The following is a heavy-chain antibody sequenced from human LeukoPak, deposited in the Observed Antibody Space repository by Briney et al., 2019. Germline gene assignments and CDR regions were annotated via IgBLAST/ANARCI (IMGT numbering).Heavy chain of an antibody. D-gene: IGHD2-21*02. CDR2: IIPILGIA. CDR3: VIGPYCGGDCYPAEYFQH. J-gene: IGHJ1*01. V-gene: IGHV1-69*04. Sequence: ASVKVSCNASGGIFSSYAISWVRQAPGQGLEWMGRIIPILGIANYAQKFQGRVTITADKSTSTAYMELSSLRSEDTAVYYCVIGPYCGGDCYPAEYFQHWGQGTLVTVSS. CDR1: GGIFSSYA.